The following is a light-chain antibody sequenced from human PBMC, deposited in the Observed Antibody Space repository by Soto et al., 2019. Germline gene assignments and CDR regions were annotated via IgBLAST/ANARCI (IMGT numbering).Light chain of an antibody. CDR2: KAS. CDR1: QSIGSW. J-gene: IGKJ1*01. CDR3: QQYGSYSPWT. Sequence: DIQMTQSPSTLSASVGDRVTITCRASQSIGSWLAWYQKKPGKAPKLLIYKASSLESGVPSRFSGSGSGTEFTLTISSLQPDDFASYYCQQYGSYSPWTFGQGTKVEIK. V-gene: IGKV1-5*03.